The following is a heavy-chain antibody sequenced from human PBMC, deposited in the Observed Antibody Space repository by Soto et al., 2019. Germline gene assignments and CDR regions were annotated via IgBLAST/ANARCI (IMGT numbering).Heavy chain of an antibody. CDR2: IYPGDSDT. CDR1: GYSFTSYW. J-gene: IGHJ6*02. V-gene: IGHV5-51*01. Sequence: GESLKISCKGSGYSFTSYWIGWVRQMPGKGLEWMGIIYPGDSDTRYSPSFQGQVTISADKSISTAYLQWSSLKASDTAMYYCARHTLPYYYDSSGGGMDVWGQGTTVTVSS. CDR3: ARHTLPYYYDSSGGGMDV. D-gene: IGHD3-22*01.